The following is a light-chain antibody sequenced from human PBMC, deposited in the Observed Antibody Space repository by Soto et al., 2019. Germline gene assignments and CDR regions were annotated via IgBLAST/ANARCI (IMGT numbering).Light chain of an antibody. V-gene: IGKV1-33*01. Sequence: DIQMTQSPSSLSASVGDRVTITCQASQDISNYLNWYQQKPGKAPKLMIYDASNLEAGVPSRFRGSGTRTDFTYTISSLQPEDIATYYCQRYDNLPITFGQGTRLEIK. CDR1: QDISNY. CDR2: DAS. J-gene: IGKJ5*01. CDR3: QRYDNLPIT.